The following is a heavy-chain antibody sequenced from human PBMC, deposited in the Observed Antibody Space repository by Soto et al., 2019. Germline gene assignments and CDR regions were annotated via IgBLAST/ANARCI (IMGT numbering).Heavy chain of an antibody. Sequence: SETLSLTCAVYGGSFSGYYWSWIRQPPGKGLEWIGEINHSGSTNYNPSLKSRVTISVDTSKNQFSLKLSSVTAADTAVYYCARGASRYCSGGSCPMSLCYYYYMDVWGKGTTVTVSS. D-gene: IGHD2-15*01. CDR2: INHSGST. CDR1: GGSFSGYY. J-gene: IGHJ6*03. V-gene: IGHV4-34*01. CDR3: ARGASRYCSGGSCPMSLCYYYYMDV.